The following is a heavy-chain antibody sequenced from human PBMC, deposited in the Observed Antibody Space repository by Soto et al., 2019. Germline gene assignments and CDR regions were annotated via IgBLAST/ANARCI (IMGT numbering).Heavy chain of an antibody. CDR2: INAGNGNT. J-gene: IGHJ4*02. CDR3: AKVRNWGYSYGSGDY. CDR1: GYTFTSYA. V-gene: IGHV1-3*01. Sequence: ASVKVSCKASGYTFTSYAMHWVRQAPGQRLEWMVWINAGNGNTKYSQKFQGRVTITRDTSASTAYMELSSLGAEDTAVYYCAKVRNWGYSYGSGDYWGQGTLVTVSS. D-gene: IGHD5-18*01.